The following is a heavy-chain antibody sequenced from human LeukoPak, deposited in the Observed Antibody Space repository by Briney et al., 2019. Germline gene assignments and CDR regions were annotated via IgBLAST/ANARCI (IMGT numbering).Heavy chain of an antibody. J-gene: IGHJ4*02. Sequence: RSGGSLRLSCAASGFTVSSNYMSWVRQAPGKGLEWVSVIYSGGSTYYADSVKGRFTTSRDNSKNTLYLQMNSLRAEDTAVYYCARPLLESSGWYYFDYWGQGTLVTVSS. CDR1: GFTVSSNY. V-gene: IGHV3-53*01. CDR2: IYSGGST. D-gene: IGHD6-19*01. CDR3: ARPLLESSGWYYFDY.